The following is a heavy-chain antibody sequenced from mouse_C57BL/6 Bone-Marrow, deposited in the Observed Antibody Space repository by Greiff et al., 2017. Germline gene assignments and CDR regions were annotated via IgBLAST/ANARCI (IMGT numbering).Heavy chain of an antibody. V-gene: IGHV1-81*01. CDR3: AREWYYYGSSPYYYAMDY. Sequence: VQRVESGAELARPGASVKLSCKASGYTFTSYGISWVKQRTGQGLEWIGEIYPRSGNTYYNEKFKGKATLTADKSSSTAYMELRSLTSEDSAVYFGAREWYYYGSSPYYYAMDYWGQGTSVTVSS. CDR1: GYTFTSYG. J-gene: IGHJ4*01. CDR2: IYPRSGNT. D-gene: IGHD1-1*01.